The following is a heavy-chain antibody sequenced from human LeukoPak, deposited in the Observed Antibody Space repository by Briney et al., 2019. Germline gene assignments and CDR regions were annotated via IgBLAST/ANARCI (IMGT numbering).Heavy chain of an antibody. J-gene: IGHJ4*02. CDR2: IYYNGRT. CDR1: GGSISGYY. V-gene: IGHV4-59*08. Sequence: SETLSLTCTVSGGSISGYYWGWIRQPPGKGLECIGYIYYNGRTTYNPSFKSRVTISVDTSKNQFSLKLSSVTAADTAVYYCARLVRTYYYDSSGHYWDYWSQGTLVTVSS. CDR3: ARLVRTYYYDSSGHYWDY. D-gene: IGHD3-22*01.